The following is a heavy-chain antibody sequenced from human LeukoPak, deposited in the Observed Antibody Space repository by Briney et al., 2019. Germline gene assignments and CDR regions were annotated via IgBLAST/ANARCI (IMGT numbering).Heavy chain of an antibody. Sequence: ASVKVSCKASGYTFTDYVIHWIRQAPGQGLEWMGWINPNSGATSYAQKFQGRVTMTRDTSINTGNMELTGLRFDDTAVYYCARELSAVGRWGAFDMWGQGTMVTVSS. D-gene: IGHD6-13*01. V-gene: IGHV1-2*02. CDR1: GYTFTDYV. CDR3: ARELSAVGRWGAFDM. CDR2: INPNSGAT. J-gene: IGHJ3*02.